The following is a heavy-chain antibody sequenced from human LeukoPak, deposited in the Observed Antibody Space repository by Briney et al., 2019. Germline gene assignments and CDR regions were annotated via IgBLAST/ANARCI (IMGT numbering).Heavy chain of an antibody. CDR3: ARARYYDSSGYPRGYYFDY. J-gene: IGHJ4*02. V-gene: IGHV3-66*01. CDR1: GFTLSDHY. CDR2: IYSGGST. D-gene: IGHD3-22*01. Sequence: PGGSLRLSCAASGFTLSDHYMSWVRQTPGKGLEWGSVIYSGGSTYYADSVKGRFTISRDNSTNTLYLQMNSLRAEDTAVYYCARARYYDSSGYPRGYYFDYWGQGTLVTVSS.